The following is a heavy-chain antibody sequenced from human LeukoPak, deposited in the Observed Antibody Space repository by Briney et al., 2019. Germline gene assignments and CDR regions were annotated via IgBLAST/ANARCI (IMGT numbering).Heavy chain of an antibody. Sequence: PGGPLRLSCAASGFTFSDYYMSWVRQARGKGLEWVSYIDGSGRTIYYVDSVKGRFSMSRDKAKNSWCLQLIRLRAQESAAYHCARGNWGPDYWGRGTLVT. J-gene: IGHJ4*02. V-gene: IGHV3-11*04. CDR3: ARGNWGPDY. D-gene: IGHD7-27*01. CDR2: IDGSGRTI. CDR1: GFTFSDYY.